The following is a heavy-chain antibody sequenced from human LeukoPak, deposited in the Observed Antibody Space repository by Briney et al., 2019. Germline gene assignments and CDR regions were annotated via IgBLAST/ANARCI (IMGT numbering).Heavy chain of an antibody. Sequence: GGSLRLSCAASGFSFSSYSMNWVRQAPGRGLEWVSSISSSSSYIYYADSVKGRFTISRDNSKNTLYLQMNSLRAEDTAVYYCAKDRDYYDSSGYPGAFDIWGQGTMVTVSS. D-gene: IGHD3-22*01. CDR1: GFSFSSYS. CDR3: AKDRDYYDSSGYPGAFDI. CDR2: ISSSSSYI. J-gene: IGHJ3*02. V-gene: IGHV3-21*04.